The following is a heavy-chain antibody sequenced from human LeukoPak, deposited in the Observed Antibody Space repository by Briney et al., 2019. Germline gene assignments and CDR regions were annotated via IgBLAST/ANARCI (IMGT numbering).Heavy chain of an antibody. CDR3: AKDYDYGFDY. J-gene: IGHJ4*02. Sequence: GRSLRLSCAASGFTFDDYAMHWVRQAPGKGLEWVSGISWNIDNIDYADSVRGRFTISRDNAENSLYLQMNGLRAEDTALYHCAKDYDYGFDYWGQGTLVTVSS. D-gene: IGHD4-17*01. CDR1: GFTFDDYA. CDR2: ISWNIDNI. V-gene: IGHV3-9*01.